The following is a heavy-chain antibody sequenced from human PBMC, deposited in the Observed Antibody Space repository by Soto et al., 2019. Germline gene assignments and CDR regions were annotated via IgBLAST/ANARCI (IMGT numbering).Heavy chain of an antibody. CDR3: TTEGYCSGGSCYRGFDY. CDR1: GFTFSNAW. CDR2: IKSKTDGGTT. D-gene: IGHD2-15*01. V-gene: IGHV3-15*01. J-gene: IGHJ4*02. Sequence: LRLSCAASGFTFSNAWMSWVRQAPGKGLEWVGRIKSKTDGGTTDYAAPVKGRFTISRDDSKNTLYLQMNSLKTEDTAVYYCTTEGYCSGGSCYRGFDYWGQGTLVTVSS.